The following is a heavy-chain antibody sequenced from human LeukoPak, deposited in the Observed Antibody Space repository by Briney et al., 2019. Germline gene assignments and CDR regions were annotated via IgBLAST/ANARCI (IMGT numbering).Heavy chain of an antibody. CDR3: ASGYYGSGSLIPFDY. Sequence: QPGGSLRLSCAASGLTFSSYAMHWVRQAPGKGLEWVAVISYDGSNKYYADSVKGRFTISRDNSKNTLYLQMNSLRAEDTAVYYCASGYYGSGSLIPFDYWGQGTLVTVSS. CDR1: GLTFSSYA. V-gene: IGHV3-30*04. D-gene: IGHD3-10*01. J-gene: IGHJ4*02. CDR2: ISYDGSNK.